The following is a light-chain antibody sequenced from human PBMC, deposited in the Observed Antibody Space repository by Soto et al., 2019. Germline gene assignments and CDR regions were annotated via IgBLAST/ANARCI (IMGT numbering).Light chain of an antibody. Sequence: QSALTQPASVSGSPGQSITISCTGTSSDVGGYTYVSWYQQHPGKAPKLIIYEVSKRPSGVPDRFSGSRSGNTASLTVSGLQADDEGDYYCGAFVGSATVVFGSGTKLTVL. V-gene: IGLV2-8*01. J-gene: IGLJ1*01. CDR3: GAFVGSATVV. CDR1: SSDVGGYTY. CDR2: EVS.